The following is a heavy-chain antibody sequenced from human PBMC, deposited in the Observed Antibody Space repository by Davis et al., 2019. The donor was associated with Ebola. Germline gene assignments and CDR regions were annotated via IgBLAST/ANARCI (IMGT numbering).Heavy chain of an antibody. J-gene: IGHJ4*02. Sequence: AASVKVSCKASGGTFSTYAIDWLRQAPGQGLEWMGRIIPMLGIPNYAQSFQGRVTITADKSTSTAYMELSSLRAEDTAMYYCARDLGTAMATEWGQGTLVTVSS. D-gene: IGHD5-18*01. CDR2: IIPMLGIP. CDR1: GGTFSTYA. CDR3: ARDLGTAMATE. V-gene: IGHV1-69*04.